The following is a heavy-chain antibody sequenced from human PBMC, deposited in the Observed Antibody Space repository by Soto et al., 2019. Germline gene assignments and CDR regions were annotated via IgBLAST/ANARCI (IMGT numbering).Heavy chain of an antibody. Sequence: ASVKVSCKASGYTFTSYDINWVRQATGQGLEWMGWMNPNSGNTGYAQKFQGRVTMTRNTSISTAYMELSSLRSEDTAVYYCARGWGVGGGRVQLWLYYYYYGMDVWGQGTTVTVSS. V-gene: IGHV1-8*01. CDR3: ARGWGVGGGRVQLWLYYYYYGMDV. J-gene: IGHJ6*02. CDR2: MNPNSGNT. CDR1: GYTFTSYD. D-gene: IGHD5-18*01.